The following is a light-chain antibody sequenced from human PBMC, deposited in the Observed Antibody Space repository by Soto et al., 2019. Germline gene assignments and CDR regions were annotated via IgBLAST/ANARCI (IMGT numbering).Light chain of an antibody. CDR2: DVN. CDR1: SIDIGAYDY. CDR3: SSYTTANTLT. V-gene: IGLV2-14*03. Sequence: QSALTQPASVSGSPGQSVTISCTGTSIDIGAYDYVSWYQQVPGKAPKLLIFDVNYRPSEISRRFSGSKSGNSASLTISALQAADEAHYYCSSYTTANTLTFGGGTKLTVL. J-gene: IGLJ2*01.